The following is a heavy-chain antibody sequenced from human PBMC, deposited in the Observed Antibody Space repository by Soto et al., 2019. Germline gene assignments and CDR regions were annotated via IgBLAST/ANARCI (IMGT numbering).Heavy chain of an antibody. CDR3: ARRSPRLVDY. V-gene: IGHV4-31*03. D-gene: IGHD6-19*01. CDR2: IDYSGSA. CDR1: GGSIISGGSY. J-gene: IGHJ4*02. Sequence: QVQLQESGPGLVKPSETLSLTCTVSGGSIISGGSYWSWIRQHPGKGLEWIGYIDYSGSAYYNASLKSRLTISVDTSKNQFSLRLTSVTAADTAVYFCARRSPRLVDYWGQGTLVTVSS.